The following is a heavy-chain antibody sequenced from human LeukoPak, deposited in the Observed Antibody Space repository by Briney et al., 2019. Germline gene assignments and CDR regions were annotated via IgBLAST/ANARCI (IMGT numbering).Heavy chain of an antibody. J-gene: IGHJ4*02. D-gene: IGHD2-15*01. CDR1: GGSTGSDY. Sequence: SETLSLTCTVSGGSTGSDYWSWIRQPPGKGLEWIAYVYYSGVTSYNPSLKSRVAISIDTSKNQFSLNLSSVTAADTAVYYCARLSLHCSGGSCYRGAFDSWGQGTLVTVSS. V-gene: IGHV4-59*08. CDR2: VYYSGVT. CDR3: ARLSLHCSGGSCYRGAFDS.